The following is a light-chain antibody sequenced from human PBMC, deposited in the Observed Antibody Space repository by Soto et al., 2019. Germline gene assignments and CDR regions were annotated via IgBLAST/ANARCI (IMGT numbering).Light chain of an antibody. CDR1: NSNMGRNY. CDR3: AVWDSSLNGVA. J-gene: IGLJ2*01. CDR2: RND. V-gene: IGLV1-47*01. Sequence: QSVLTQTPSASGTPGQRVTISCSGSNSNMGRNYVYWYQQVQGTAPKLLMYRNDVRPSGVPDRITGSKSGTSASLAISGLRSEDEADYYCAVWDSSLNGVAFGGGTKLTVL.